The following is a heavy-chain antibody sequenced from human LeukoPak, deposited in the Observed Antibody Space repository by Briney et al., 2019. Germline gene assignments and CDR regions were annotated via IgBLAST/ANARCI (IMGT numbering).Heavy chain of an antibody. CDR2: ISGYNGNT. V-gene: IGHV1-18*01. Sequence: ASVKVSCKASGYTFNNYGISSVRQAPGQGLEWMGWISGYNGNTNYAQKLQGRVTMTTDTSTSTAYMELRSLRSDDTAIYYCARARGGYGGTENDDWGQGTLVTVSS. CDR3: ARARGGYGGTENDD. CDR1: GYTFNNYG. J-gene: IGHJ4*02. D-gene: IGHD4-23*01.